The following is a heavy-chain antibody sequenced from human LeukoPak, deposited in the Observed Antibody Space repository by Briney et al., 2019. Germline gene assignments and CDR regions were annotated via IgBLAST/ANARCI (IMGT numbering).Heavy chain of an antibody. CDR1: GFTFSSYA. V-gene: IGHV3-23*01. J-gene: IGHJ4*02. Sequence: PGGSLRLSCAASGFTFSSYAMSWVRQAPGKGLEWVSAISGSGGSTYYADSVKGRFTISRDNSKNTLYLQMNSLRAEDTAVYYCARDLWFGEFPTLDYWGQGTLVTVSS. CDR3: ARDLWFGEFPTLDY. D-gene: IGHD3-10*01. CDR2: ISGSGGST.